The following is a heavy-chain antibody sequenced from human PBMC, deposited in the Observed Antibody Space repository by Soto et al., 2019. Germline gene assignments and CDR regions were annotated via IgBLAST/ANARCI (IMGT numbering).Heavy chain of an antibody. D-gene: IGHD1-26*01. CDR1: GGSISGKY. CDR3: VRARIMGATYYFDY. V-gene: IGHV4-59*01. Sequence: SETLSLTCSVSGGSISGKYGSCIRPPPGKGLEWIGYIYYSGSTNYNPSLKSRVTISVDTPKNQFSLKLTSVTAADTAVYYCVRARIMGATYYFDYWGQGILVTVSS. J-gene: IGHJ4*02. CDR2: IYYSGST.